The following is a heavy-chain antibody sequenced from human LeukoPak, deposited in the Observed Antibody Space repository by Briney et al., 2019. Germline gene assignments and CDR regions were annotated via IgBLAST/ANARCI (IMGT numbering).Heavy chain of an antibody. CDR1: GFTFRSYA. J-gene: IGHJ4*02. CDR3: AKGVAAAGDYYFDY. V-gene: IGHV3-23*01. D-gene: IGHD6-13*01. CDR2: ISGSGGST. Sequence: GGSLRLSSAASGFTFRSYAMSWVRQAPGKGLEWVSAISGSGGSTYYADSVKGRFTISRDNSKNTLYLQMNSLRAEHTAVYYCAKGVAAAGDYYFDYWGQGTLVTVSS.